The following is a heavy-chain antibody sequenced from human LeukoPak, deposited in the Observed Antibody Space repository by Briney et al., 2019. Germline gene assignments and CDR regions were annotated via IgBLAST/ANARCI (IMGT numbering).Heavy chain of an antibody. D-gene: IGHD3-16*01. V-gene: IGHV1-46*01. CDR2: INPSGGST. Sequence: ASVKVSCKASGYTFTSYYMHWVRQAPGQGLEWMGIINPSGGSTSYAQKFQGRVTMTRDTSTSTVYMELSSLRSEDTAVYYCAREGFGTAAPGNWFDPWGQGTLVTVSS. CDR1: GYTFTSYY. CDR3: AREGFGTAAPGNWFDP. J-gene: IGHJ5*02.